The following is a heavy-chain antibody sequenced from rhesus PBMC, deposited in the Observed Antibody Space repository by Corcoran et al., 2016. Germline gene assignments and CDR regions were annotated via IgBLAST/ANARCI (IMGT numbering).Heavy chain of an antibody. V-gene: IGHV4-80*01. CDR3: ASNIVAATFDN. Sequence: QVQLQESGPGLVKPSETLSLTCAFSGASVSGDWWTWIRPAPGKGVEWIGEVNGNSGTTNYNPSLNSRVTISKDVSNNQLSLKLNSVTAADTAVYYCASNIVAATFDNWGQGVLVTVSS. J-gene: IGHJ4*01. D-gene: IGHD2-39*01. CDR2: VNGNSGTT. CDR1: GASVSGDW.